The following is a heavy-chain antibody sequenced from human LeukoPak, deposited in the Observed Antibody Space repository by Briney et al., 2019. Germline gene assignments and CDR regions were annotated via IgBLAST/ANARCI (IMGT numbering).Heavy chain of an antibody. CDR3: ARKDGDY. Sequence: PSETLSLTCTVSGASISAFHWTWFRQPAGKGLEWIGLIYSSGSTLFNPSLKSRVAMSVDLTKNQRSLKLTSVTAADTAMYYCARKDGDYWGRGTLVTVSS. J-gene: IGHJ4*02. CDR2: IYSSGST. CDR1: GASISAFH. V-gene: IGHV4-4*07.